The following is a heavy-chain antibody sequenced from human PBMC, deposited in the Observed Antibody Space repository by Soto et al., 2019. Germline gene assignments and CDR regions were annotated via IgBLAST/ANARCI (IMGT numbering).Heavy chain of an antibody. Sequence: ASVKVSCKASGYTFTAFYMNWVRQAPGQGLEWMGWVNPNTGVTKYAQKFQGRVTMTRDTSINTAYMELSGLTSDDTAVYYCTTLRLDPWGQGTPVTVSS. D-gene: IGHD3-9*01. V-gene: IGHV1-2*02. CDR2: VNPNTGVT. CDR1: GYTFTAFY. CDR3: TTLRLDP. J-gene: IGHJ5*02.